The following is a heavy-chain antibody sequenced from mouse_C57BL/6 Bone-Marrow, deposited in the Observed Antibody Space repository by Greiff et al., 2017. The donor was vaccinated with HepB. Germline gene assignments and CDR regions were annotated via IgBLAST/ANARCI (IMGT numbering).Heavy chain of an antibody. CDR2: IYPGDGDT. V-gene: IGHV1-82*01. CDR1: GYAFSSSW. J-gene: IGHJ2*01. D-gene: IGHD1-1*01. CDR3: ARGLLRRGYYFDY. Sequence: QVQLKQSGPELVKPGASVKISCKASGYAFSSSWMNWVKQRPGKGLEWIGRIYPGDGDTNYNGKFKGKATLTADKSSSTAYMQLSSLTSEDSAVYFCARGLLRRGYYFDYWGQGTTLTVSS.